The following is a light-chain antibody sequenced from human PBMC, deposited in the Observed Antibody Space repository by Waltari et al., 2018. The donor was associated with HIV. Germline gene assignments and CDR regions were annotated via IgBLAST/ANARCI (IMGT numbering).Light chain of an antibody. V-gene: IGKV4-1*01. Sequence: DIEVTQSPESLAVSLVERATLNCKSSRSLIYNSNNKHYLAWYQQRPRQPPKLLIYWASTRESGVPDRFNGSGSGTDFTLTISGLRAEDVATYYCQQYSTFPWTFGQGTKVEIK. CDR1: RSLIYNSNNKHY. CDR2: WAS. CDR3: QQYSTFPWT. J-gene: IGKJ1*01.